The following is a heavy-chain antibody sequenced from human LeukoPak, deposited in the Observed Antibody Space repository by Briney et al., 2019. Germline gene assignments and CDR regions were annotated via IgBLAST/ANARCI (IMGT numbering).Heavy chain of an antibody. Sequence: GGSLRLSCAASGFTFSGSALHWVRQAPGKGLEWVGRIRSKGNSYATEYAASVKGRFTISRDNAKNSLYLQMNSLRAEDTAVYYCATTPSTYYYDSSGPSGYWGQGTLVTVSS. J-gene: IGHJ4*02. CDR1: GFTFSGSA. D-gene: IGHD3-22*01. CDR3: ATTPSTYYYDSSGPSGY. V-gene: IGHV3-73*01. CDR2: IRSKGNSYAT.